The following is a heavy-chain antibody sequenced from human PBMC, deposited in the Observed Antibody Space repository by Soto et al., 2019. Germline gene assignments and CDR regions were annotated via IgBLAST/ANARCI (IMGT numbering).Heavy chain of an antibody. V-gene: IGHV4-31*11. J-gene: IGHJ6*03. D-gene: IGHD6-13*01. CDR3: ARDSHSQQPNHRWGGGYMDV. Sequence: QVQLQESGPGLVKPSQTLSLTCVVSGGSISNGGYYWAWIRQHPGKGLEWIGAIYFSGSTYYNPSLKGRVTISVATPKNQFSLKLSSVTAADSAVYYLARDSHSQQPNHRWGGGYMDVWGKGTTVTVSS. CDR2: IYFSGST. CDR1: GGSISNGGYY.